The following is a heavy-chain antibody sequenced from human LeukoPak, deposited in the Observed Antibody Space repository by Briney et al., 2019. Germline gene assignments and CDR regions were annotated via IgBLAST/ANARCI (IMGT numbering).Heavy chain of an antibody. CDR1: GYSFTTYW. Sequence: GGSLKICGQASGYSFTTYWMGGVRQVPGKGLEGMGIIDPSDSDTRYTPSFHGQVTISADKSLTTAYMQWNSLKASDTALYYCARRKTELFGTTSAFDIWGQGTMATVSS. CDR2: IDPSDSDT. D-gene: IGHD2-21*01. J-gene: IGHJ3*02. CDR3: ARRKTELFGTTSAFDI. V-gene: IGHV5-51*01.